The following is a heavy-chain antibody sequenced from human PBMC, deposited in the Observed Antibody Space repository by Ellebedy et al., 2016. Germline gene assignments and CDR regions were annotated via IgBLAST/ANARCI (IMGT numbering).Heavy chain of an antibody. D-gene: IGHD2-2*01. CDR3: AGSTVSCCYGAFDP. Sequence: GESLKISXAASGFAFRGLGMNWIRQAPGKGLEWVAYISNSDTIFYADAVKGLFTISRDNAKNLLYLQMNSLRDEDTALYYRAGSTVSCCYGAFDPWGQGTLVTVSS. V-gene: IGHV3-48*02. J-gene: IGHJ5*02. CDR1: GFAFRGLG. CDR2: ISNSDTI.